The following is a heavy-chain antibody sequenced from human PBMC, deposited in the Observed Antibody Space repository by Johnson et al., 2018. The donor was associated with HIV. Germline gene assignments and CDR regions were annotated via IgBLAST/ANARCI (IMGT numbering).Heavy chain of an antibody. D-gene: IGHD6-6*01. CDR1: GFTFDDYG. CDR2: ISWNSGSI. J-gene: IGHJ3*02. Sequence: VQLVESGGGVVQPGGSLRLSCAASGFTFDDYGMSWVRQAPGKGLEWVSGISWNSGSIGYAASVKGRFTISRDNSKNTLYLQMNSLRAEDTAVYYCAREQLALYDAFDIWGQGTMVTVSS. CDR3: AREQLALYDAFDI. V-gene: IGHV3-20*04.